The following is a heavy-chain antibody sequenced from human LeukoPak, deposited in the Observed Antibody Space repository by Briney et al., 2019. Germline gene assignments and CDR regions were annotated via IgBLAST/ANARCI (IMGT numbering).Heavy chain of an antibody. Sequence: WGSVTLSCSASGFTFSSYAMHWVRQAPGKGLEYVSAISSNGGSTYYADSVKGRFTISRDNSKNTLYLQMSSLRAEDTAVYYCVKGYCSSISYFGDYWGQGTLVTFSS. V-gene: IGHV3-64D*09. CDR2: ISSNGGST. CDR3: VKGYCSSISYFGDY. D-gene: IGHD2-2*01. CDR1: GFTFSSYA. J-gene: IGHJ4*02.